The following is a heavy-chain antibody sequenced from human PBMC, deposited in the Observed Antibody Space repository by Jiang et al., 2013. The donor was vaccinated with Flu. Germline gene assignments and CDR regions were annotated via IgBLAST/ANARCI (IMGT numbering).Heavy chain of an antibody. J-gene: IGHJ4*02. D-gene: IGHD2-2*01. CDR1: GFTVSSNY. V-gene: IGHV3-66*01. CDR3: ARSVPAATYFDY. Sequence: VQLVESGGGLVQPGGSLRLSCAASGFTVSSNYMSWVRQAPGKGLEWVSVIYSGGSTYYADSVKGRFTISRDNSKNTLYLQMNSLRAEDTAVYYCARSVPAATYFDYVGHGNPGPPSP. CDR2: IYSGGST.